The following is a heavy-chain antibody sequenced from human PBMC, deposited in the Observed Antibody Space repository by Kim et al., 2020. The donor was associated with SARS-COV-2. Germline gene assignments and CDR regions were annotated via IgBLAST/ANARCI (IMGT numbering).Heavy chain of an antibody. J-gene: IGHJ6*02. CDR1: GFTFSSYA. V-gene: IGHV3-30-3*01. CDR3: ARGGPTGMDV. Sequence: GGSLRLSCAASGFTFSSYAMHWVRQAPGKGLEWVAVISYDGSNKYYADSVKGRFTISRDNSKNTLYLQMNSLRAEDTAVYYCARGGPTGMDVWGQGTTVT. CDR2: ISYDGSNK.